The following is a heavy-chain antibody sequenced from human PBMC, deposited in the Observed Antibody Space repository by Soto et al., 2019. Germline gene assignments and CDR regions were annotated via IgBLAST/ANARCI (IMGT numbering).Heavy chain of an antibody. CDR2: INPSGGST. J-gene: IGHJ6*02. Sequence: GSVKVSCKASGYTFTSYYMHCVRQAPGQGLEWMGIINPSGGSTSYAQKFQGRVTMTRDTSTSTVYMELSSLRSEDTAVYYCARARSVVPAVTLALRYGMDVWGQGTTVTVSS. D-gene: IGHD2-2*01. CDR1: GYTFTSYY. V-gene: IGHV1-46*01. CDR3: ARARSVVPAVTLALRYGMDV.